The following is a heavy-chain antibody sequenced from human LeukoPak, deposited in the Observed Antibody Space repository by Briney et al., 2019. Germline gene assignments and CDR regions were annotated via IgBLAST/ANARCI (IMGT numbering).Heavy chain of an antibody. CDR2: IYYTGST. Sequence: PSETLSLTCTISGSSITSVSHYWGWIRQPPGKGLEWIGDIYYTGSTYYSPSLRSRVTMSVHTSENQFSLRLNSVTAVDTAVYYCARRWGNIVGVTYEYWSQGTLVTVSS. J-gene: IGHJ4*02. CDR3: ARRWGNIVGVTYEY. D-gene: IGHD3-16*01. V-gene: IGHV4-39*01. CDR1: GSSITSVSHY.